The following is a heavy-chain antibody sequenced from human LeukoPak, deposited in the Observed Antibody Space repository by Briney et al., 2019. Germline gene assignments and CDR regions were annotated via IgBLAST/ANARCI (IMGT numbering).Heavy chain of an antibody. D-gene: IGHD2-2*01. Sequence: ASVKVSCKASGYTFTSYGISWVRQAPGQGLEWMGWISAYNGNTNYAQKLQGRVTMTTDTSTSTAYMELRSLRSDDTAVYYCASTTDIVVVPAAPMAFDIWGQGTMVTVSS. V-gene: IGHV1-18*01. CDR2: ISAYNGNT. CDR3: ASTTDIVVVPAAPMAFDI. CDR1: GYTFTSYG. J-gene: IGHJ3*02.